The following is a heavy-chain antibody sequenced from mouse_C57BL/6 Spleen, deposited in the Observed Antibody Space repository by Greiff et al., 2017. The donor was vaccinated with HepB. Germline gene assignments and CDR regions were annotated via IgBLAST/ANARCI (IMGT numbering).Heavy chain of an antibody. Sequence: QVQLQQSGAELMKPGASVKLSCKATGYTFTGYWIEWVKQRPGHGLEWIGEILPGSGSTNYNEKFKGKATFTADTYSNTAYMQLSSLTNEDSAIYYCARGAYYSNYVGGYFDYWGQGTTLTVSS. CDR1: GYTFTGYW. D-gene: IGHD2-5*01. V-gene: IGHV1-9*01. CDR2: ILPGSGST. J-gene: IGHJ2*01. CDR3: ARGAYYSNYVGGYFDY.